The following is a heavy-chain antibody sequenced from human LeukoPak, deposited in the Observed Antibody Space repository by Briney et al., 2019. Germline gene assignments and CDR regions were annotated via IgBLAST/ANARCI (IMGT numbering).Heavy chain of an antibody. Sequence: GRSLRLSCAASGFTFDDYAMHWVRQAPGKGLEWVSGISWNSGSIGYADSVKGRFTISRDNAKNSLYLQMNSLRAEDTAVYYCAKDGLHVVTAMTFDYWGQGTLVTVSS. CDR3: AKDGLHVVTAMTFDY. CDR2: ISWNSGSI. V-gene: IGHV3-9*01. CDR1: GFTFDDYA. J-gene: IGHJ4*02. D-gene: IGHD2-21*02.